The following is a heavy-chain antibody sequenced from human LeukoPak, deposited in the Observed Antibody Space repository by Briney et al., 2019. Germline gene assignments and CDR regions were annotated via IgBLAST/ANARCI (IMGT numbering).Heavy chain of an antibody. CDR3: ARVSCSSTSCPGSFDY. Sequence: SVKVSCKASGGTFSSYAISWVRQAPGQGLEWMGGIIPIFGTANYAQKFQGRVTITADESTSTAYMELSSLRSEGTAVYYCARVSCSSTSCPGSFDYWGQGTLVTVSS. CDR1: GGTFSSYA. V-gene: IGHV1-69*01. D-gene: IGHD2-2*01. CDR2: IIPIFGTA. J-gene: IGHJ4*02.